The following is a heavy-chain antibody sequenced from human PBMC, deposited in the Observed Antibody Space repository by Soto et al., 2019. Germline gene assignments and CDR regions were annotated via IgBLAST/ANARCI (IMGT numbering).Heavy chain of an antibody. D-gene: IGHD3-22*01. Sequence: VGSLRLSCAASGFTLRNYAMNWVRQAPGKGLEWVSGISVSGGSTYYADSVKGRFTVSRDNSKNTVFLQMNSLRAEDTAVYFCAKGMYYYDSSGYRLFDYWGQGTLVTVSS. CDR1: GFTLRNYA. CDR3: AKGMYYYDSSGYRLFDY. J-gene: IGHJ4*02. CDR2: ISVSGGST. V-gene: IGHV3-23*01.